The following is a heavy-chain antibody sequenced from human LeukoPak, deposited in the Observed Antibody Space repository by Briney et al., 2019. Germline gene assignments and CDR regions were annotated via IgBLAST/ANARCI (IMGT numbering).Heavy chain of an antibody. CDR2: IYYSGST. V-gene: IGHV4-59*01. CDR1: GGSISSYY. Sequence: SETLSLTCTVPGGSISSYYWSWIRQPPGKGLEWIGYIYYSGSTNYNPSLKSRVTISVDTSKNQFSLKLSSVTAADTAVYYCARETHGVSWFDPWGQGTLVTVSS. J-gene: IGHJ5*02. CDR3: ARETHGVSWFDP.